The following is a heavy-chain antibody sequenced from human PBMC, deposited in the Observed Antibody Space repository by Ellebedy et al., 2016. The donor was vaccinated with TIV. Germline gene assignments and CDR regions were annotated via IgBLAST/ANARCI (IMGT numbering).Heavy chain of an antibody. CDR3: ARQGRSRFSSFDY. V-gene: IGHV4-59*08. CDR1: GGSISSYY. CDR2: IYSIGST. Sequence: MPSETLSLTCTVSGGSISSYYWSWIRQPPGKGLEWDGYIYSIGSTNYNPSLKSRVTISVDTSKNQFSLKLSSVTAPDTAVYYCARQGRSRFSSFDYWGQGTLVTVSS. J-gene: IGHJ4*02. D-gene: IGHD2-15*01.